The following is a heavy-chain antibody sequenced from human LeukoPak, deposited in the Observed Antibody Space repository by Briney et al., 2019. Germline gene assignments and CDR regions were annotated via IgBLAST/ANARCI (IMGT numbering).Heavy chain of an antibody. J-gene: IGHJ4*02. CDR1: GGSISSGGYS. Sequence: PSETLSLTCAVSGGSISSGGYSWSWIRQPPGKGLEWIGYIYYSGSTNYNPSLKSRVTISVDTSKNQFSLKLSSVTAADTAVYYCARGRPISDYWGQGTLVTVSS. D-gene: IGHD5-24*01. CDR3: ARGRPISDY. V-gene: IGHV4-61*08. CDR2: IYYSGST.